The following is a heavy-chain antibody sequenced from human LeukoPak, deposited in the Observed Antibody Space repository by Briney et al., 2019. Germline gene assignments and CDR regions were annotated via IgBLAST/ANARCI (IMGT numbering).Heavy chain of an antibody. CDR1: GYIFTGYY. CDR2: INPNSGGT. CDR3: ARAGVEQQLVPDPFDY. D-gene: IGHD6-13*01. Sequence: GASVKVSCKASGYIFTGYYMHWVRQAPGQGLEWMGWINPNSGGTNYAQKFQGWVTMTRDTSISTAYMELSRLRSDDTAVYYCARAGVEQQLVPDPFDYWGQGTLVTVSS. J-gene: IGHJ4*02. V-gene: IGHV1-2*04.